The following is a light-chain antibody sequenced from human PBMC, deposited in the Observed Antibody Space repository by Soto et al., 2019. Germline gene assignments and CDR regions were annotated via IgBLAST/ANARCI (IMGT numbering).Light chain of an antibody. J-gene: IGKJ1*01. CDR3: QQYIAYPRT. V-gene: IGKV4-1*01. Sequence: DIVMTQSPDSLAVSLGERATINCKSSQSVLYSSNNKNYLAWYQQKPGQPPKLLIYWASSRESGVPDRFSGSGSGTDFTLTISSLQAEDVAVYYCQQYIAYPRTFGQGTKVEIK. CDR2: WAS. CDR1: QSVLYSSNNKNY.